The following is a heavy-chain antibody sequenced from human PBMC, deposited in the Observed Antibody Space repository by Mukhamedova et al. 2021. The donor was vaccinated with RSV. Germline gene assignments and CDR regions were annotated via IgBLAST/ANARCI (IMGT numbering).Heavy chain of an antibody. D-gene: IGHD6-6*01. V-gene: IGHV3-53*01. CDR2: IYSGGST. CDR3: ARSIAAALLFDY. Sequence: EWVSVIYSGGSTYYADSVKGRFTISRDNSKNTLYLQMNSLRGEDTAVYYCARSIAAALLFDYWGQGTLVTVSS. J-gene: IGHJ4*02.